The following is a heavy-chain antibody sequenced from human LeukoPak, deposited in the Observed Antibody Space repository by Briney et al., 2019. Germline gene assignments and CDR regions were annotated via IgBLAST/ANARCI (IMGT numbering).Heavy chain of an antibody. J-gene: IGHJ5*02. Sequence: GGSLRLSCAASGFTFSSYAMSWVRQAPGKGLEWVSAISGSGGSTYHADSVKGRFTISRDNSKNTLYLQMNSLRAEDTAVYYCAKVTDRSGWYWFDPWGQGTLVTVSS. CDR2: ISGSGGST. CDR3: AKVTDRSGWYWFDP. V-gene: IGHV3-23*01. D-gene: IGHD6-19*01. CDR1: GFTFSSYA.